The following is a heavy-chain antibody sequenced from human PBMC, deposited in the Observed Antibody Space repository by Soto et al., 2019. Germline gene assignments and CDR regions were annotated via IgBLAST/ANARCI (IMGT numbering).Heavy chain of an antibody. CDR1: GFTFSSYA. D-gene: IGHD4-17*01. CDR3: ARGRWATVTYFDY. CDR2: ISYDGSNK. Sequence: ESGGGVVPPGRSLRLSCAASGFTFSSYAMHWVRQAPGKGLEWVAVISYDGSNKYYADSVKGRFTISRDNSKNTLYLQMNSLRAEDTAVYYCARGRWATVTYFDYWGQGTLVTVSS. V-gene: IGHV3-30-3*01. J-gene: IGHJ4*02.